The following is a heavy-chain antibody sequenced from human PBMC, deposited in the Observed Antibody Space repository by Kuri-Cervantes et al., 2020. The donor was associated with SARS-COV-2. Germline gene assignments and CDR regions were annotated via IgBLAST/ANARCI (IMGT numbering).Heavy chain of an antibody. J-gene: IGHJ6*02. V-gene: IGHV1-2*04. CDR3: AKDYSSDIWGEHYYGMDV. Sequence: ASVTVSCKASGYTFTNYYMNWVRQAPGQGLEWMGWINPNSGGTNYAQKFQGWVTMTRDTSISTAYLELNRLRSDDTAVYYCAKDYSSDIWGEHYYGMDVWGQGTTVTVSS. CDR2: INPNSGGT. D-gene: IGHD6-25*01. CDR1: GYTFTNYY.